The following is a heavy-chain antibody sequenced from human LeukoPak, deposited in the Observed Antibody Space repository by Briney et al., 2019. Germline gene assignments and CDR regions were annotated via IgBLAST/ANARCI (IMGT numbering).Heavy chain of an antibody. CDR2: INHSGST. V-gene: IGHV4-39*07. D-gene: IGHD3-22*01. Sequence: SETLPLTCAVSGASISGSGYYLGWIRQSPGKGLEWIGEINHSGSTNYNPSLKSRVTISVDTSKNQFSLKLSSVTAADTAVYYCARGTRTYYYDSSGYRRRDGYYYYYMDVWGKGTTVTVSS. CDR3: ARGTRTYYYDSSGYRRRDGYYYYYMDV. CDR1: GASISGSGYY. J-gene: IGHJ6*03.